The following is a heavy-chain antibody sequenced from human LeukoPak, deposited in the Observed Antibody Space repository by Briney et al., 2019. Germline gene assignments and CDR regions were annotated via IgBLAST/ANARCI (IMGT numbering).Heavy chain of an antibody. CDR3: ARHYGHYDSSGYYSGYYFDY. Sequence: PSETLSLTCIVSGGSISSNSYYWSWIRQPPGKGLEWIGSMYYSGTTYSNPSLKSRVTISVDRSKNQFSLNLSSVTAADTAVYYCARHYGHYDSSGYYSGYYFDYWGQGTLVTVSS. J-gene: IGHJ4*02. V-gene: IGHV4-39*01. D-gene: IGHD3-22*01. CDR2: MYYSGTT. CDR1: GGSISSNSYY.